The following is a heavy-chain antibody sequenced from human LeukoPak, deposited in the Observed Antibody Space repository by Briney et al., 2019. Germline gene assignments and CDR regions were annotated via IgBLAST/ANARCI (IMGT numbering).Heavy chain of an antibody. CDR2: INPNSGGT. D-gene: IGHD3-9*01. CDR1: GYIFTGYY. CDR3: ARGVRYFDWLLSEFDP. Sequence: GASVKVSCKASGYIFTGYYMHWVRQAPGQGLEWMGWINPNSGGTNYAQKFQGRVTMTRDTSISTAYMELSRLRSDDTAVYYCARGVRYFDWLLSEFDPWGQGTLVTVSS. J-gene: IGHJ5*02. V-gene: IGHV1-2*02.